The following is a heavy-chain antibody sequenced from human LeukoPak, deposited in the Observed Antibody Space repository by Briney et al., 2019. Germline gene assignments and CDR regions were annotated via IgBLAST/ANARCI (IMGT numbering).Heavy chain of an antibody. D-gene: IGHD3-22*01. CDR1: GYTFTSYD. J-gene: IGHJ3*02. Sequence: ASVKVSCKASGYTFTSYDINWVRQATGQGLEWMGWMNPNSGNTGYAQKFQGRVTMTRNTSISTAYMELSSLRSEDTAVYYCARGVTSHYYDSSGRIDDAFDIWGQGTMVTVSS. V-gene: IGHV1-8*01. CDR3: ARGVTSHYYDSSGRIDDAFDI. CDR2: MNPNSGNT.